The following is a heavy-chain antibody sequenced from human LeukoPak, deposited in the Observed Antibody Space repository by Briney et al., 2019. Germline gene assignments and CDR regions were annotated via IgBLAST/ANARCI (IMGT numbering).Heavy chain of an antibody. CDR2: ISSNGGST. CDR1: GFTFSSNA. J-gene: IGHJ3*02. Sequence: PGGSLRLSCSASGFTFSSNAMHWVRQVPGKGLEYVSAISSNGGSTYYADSVKGRFTISRDNAKNSLYLQMNSLRAEDTALYYCARRITMVRGDYGAFDIWGQGTMVTVSS. V-gene: IGHV3-64*04. CDR3: ARRITMVRGDYGAFDI. D-gene: IGHD3-10*01.